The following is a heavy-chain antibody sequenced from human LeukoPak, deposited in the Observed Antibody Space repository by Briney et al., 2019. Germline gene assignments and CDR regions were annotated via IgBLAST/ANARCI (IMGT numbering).Heavy chain of an antibody. CDR1: GFTFNRYG. CDR3: AKSGTTSSWSPRVKTYFDY. CDR2: ISYDGSNR. Sequence: PGGSLRLSCAASGFTFNRYGMHWVRQAPGKGLEWVAVISYDGSNRYYADSVKGRFTISRDNSKSTLYMEMNSLKPEDTAVYYCAKSGTTSSWSPRVKTYFDYWGQGPRSPSPQ. D-gene: IGHD6-13*01. V-gene: IGHV3-30*18. J-gene: IGHJ4*02.